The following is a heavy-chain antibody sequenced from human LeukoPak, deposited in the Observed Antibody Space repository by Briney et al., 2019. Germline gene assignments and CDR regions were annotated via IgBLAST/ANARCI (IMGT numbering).Heavy chain of an antibody. D-gene: IGHD3-10*01. V-gene: IGHV1-2*02. CDR2: INPNSGGT. CDR3: ARLLHYYGSGSDERHDY. CDR1: GYTFTGYY. J-gene: IGHJ4*02. Sequence: ASVKVTCKASGYTFTGYYMHWVRQAPGQGLEWMGWINPNSGGTNYAQKFQGRVTMTRDTSISTAYMELSRLRSDDTAVYYCARLLHYYGSGSDERHDYWGQGTLVTVSS.